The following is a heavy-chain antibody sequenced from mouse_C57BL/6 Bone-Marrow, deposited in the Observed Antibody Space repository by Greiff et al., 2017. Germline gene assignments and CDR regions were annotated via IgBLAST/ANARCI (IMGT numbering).Heavy chain of an antibody. D-gene: IGHD1-1*01. Sequence: EVQLQQSGPELVKPGASVKISCKASGYSFTDYNMNWVKQSNGKSLEWIGVINPNYGPTSYNQKFKGKATLTVDQSSSTAYMQLNSLTSEDSAVYYCARPIYYSSSFYWYFDVWGTGTTVTVSS. J-gene: IGHJ1*03. V-gene: IGHV1-39*01. CDR2: INPNYGPT. CDR3: ARPIYYSSSFYWYFDV. CDR1: GYSFTDYN.